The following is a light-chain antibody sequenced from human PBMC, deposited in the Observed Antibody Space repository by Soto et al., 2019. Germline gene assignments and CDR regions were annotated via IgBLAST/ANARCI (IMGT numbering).Light chain of an antibody. CDR1: QSISSN. CDR2: GAH. Sequence: EIVMTQSPATLSVSPGEGATLSCRASQSISSNLAWYQQKPGQAPKLLIYGAHTRATGFPARFSGSGSGTEFTLTISSPPSEYSAVYCCQQYNVWPLTFGGGNTGELK. V-gene: IGKV3-15*01. CDR3: QQYNVWPLT. J-gene: IGKJ4*01.